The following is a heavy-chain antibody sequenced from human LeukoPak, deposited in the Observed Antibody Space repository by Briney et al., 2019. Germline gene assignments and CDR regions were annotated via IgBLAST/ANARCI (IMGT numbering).Heavy chain of an antibody. Sequence: SETLSLTCTVSGGSISSYYWSWIRQPPGKGLEWIGYIYYSGSTNYNPSLKSRVTISVDTSKNQFSLKLSSVTAADTAVYYCARAVSWTDYYYYMDVWGKGTTVTISS. CDR3: ARAVSWTDYYYYMDV. CDR2: IYYSGST. V-gene: IGHV4-59*01. D-gene: IGHD6-13*01. CDR1: GGSISSYY. J-gene: IGHJ6*03.